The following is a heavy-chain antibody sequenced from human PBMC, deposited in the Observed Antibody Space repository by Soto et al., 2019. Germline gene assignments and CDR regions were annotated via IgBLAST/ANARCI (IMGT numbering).Heavy chain of an antibody. CDR1: CGSLSRGGYS. Sequence: PSETPSPPLAVFCGSLSRGGYSRGWIRQPPGKGLEWIGYIYHSGSTYYNPSPKSRVTISVDRSKNQFSLKLSSVTAADTAVYYCARLYYYGSGSAAYYFDYWGQGTLVTVSS. V-gene: IGHV4-30-2*01. J-gene: IGHJ4*02. D-gene: IGHD3-10*01. CDR3: ARLYYYGSGSAAYYFDY. CDR2: IYHSGST.